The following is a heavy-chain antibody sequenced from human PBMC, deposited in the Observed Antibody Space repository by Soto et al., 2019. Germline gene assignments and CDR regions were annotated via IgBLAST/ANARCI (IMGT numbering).Heavy chain of an antibody. V-gene: IGHV4-31*03. CDR2: IYYSGST. CDR1: GGSISSGGYY. J-gene: IGHJ6*02. D-gene: IGHD3-3*01. Sequence: PSETLSLTCTVSGGSISSGGYYWSWIRQHPGKGLEWIGYIYYSGSTYYNPSFKSRVTISVDTSKNQFSLKLSSVTAADTAVYYCAREHYDFWSGYYYYYGMDVWGQGTTVTVSS. CDR3: AREHYDFWSGYYYYYGMDV.